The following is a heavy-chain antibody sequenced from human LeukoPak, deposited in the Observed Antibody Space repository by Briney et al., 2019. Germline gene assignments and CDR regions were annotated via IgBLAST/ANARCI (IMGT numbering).Heavy chain of an antibody. CDR3: GRTGDLSDY. D-gene: IGHD7-27*01. Sequence: GGSLRLSCAASGASGFTFSNHWMSWVRQAPGKGLEWVANIKQDGSEMYYVDSAKGRFTISRDNAENSLYLQMNSLRADDTAVYYCGRTGDLSDYWGQGTLVTVSS. CDR1: GFTFSNHW. V-gene: IGHV3-7*01. CDR2: IKQDGSEM. J-gene: IGHJ4*02.